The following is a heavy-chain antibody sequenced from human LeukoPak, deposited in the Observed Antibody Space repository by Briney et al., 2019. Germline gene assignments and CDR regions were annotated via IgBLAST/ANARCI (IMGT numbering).Heavy chain of an antibody. CDR2: INHSGST. CDR1: GSSYSGYY. Sequence: SETLSLTCAVYGSSYSGYYWSWIRQPPGKGLEWIGEINHSGSTNYNPSLKSRVTISVDTSKNQFSLKLSSVTAADTAVYYCARGRQHEIPNWFDPWGQGTLVTVSS. V-gene: IGHV4-34*01. D-gene: IGHD2-21*01. J-gene: IGHJ5*02. CDR3: ARGRQHEIPNWFDP.